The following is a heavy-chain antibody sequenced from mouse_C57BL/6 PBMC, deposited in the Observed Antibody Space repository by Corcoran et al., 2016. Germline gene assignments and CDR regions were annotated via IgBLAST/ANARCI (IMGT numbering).Heavy chain of an antibody. J-gene: IGHJ2*01. CDR3: ARGEDFDY. CDR1: GYTFTTYG. V-gene: IGHV9-3*01. CDR2: INTYSGVP. Sequence: QIQLVQSGPELKKPGETVKISCKASGYTFTTYGMSWVKQAPGKGLKWMGWINTYSGVPTYADDFKGRFAFSLETSASTAYLQINNLKNEDTATYFRARGEDFDYWGQGTTLTVSS.